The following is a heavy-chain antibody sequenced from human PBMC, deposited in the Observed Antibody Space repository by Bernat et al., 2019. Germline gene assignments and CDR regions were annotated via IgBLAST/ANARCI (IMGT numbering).Heavy chain of an antibody. Sequence: QVQLQQWGAGLLKPSETLSLTCAVYGGSFSGYYWSWIRQPPGKGLEWIGEINHSGSTNYNPSLKSRVTISVDTSKNQFSLKLSSVTAADTAVYYCARAYCSGGSCYHTNFYYYYYYMDVWGKGTTVTVSS. CDR3: ARAYCSGGSCYHTNFYYYYYYMDV. CDR2: INHSGST. D-gene: IGHD2-15*01. V-gene: IGHV4-34*01. J-gene: IGHJ6*03. CDR1: GGSFSGYY.